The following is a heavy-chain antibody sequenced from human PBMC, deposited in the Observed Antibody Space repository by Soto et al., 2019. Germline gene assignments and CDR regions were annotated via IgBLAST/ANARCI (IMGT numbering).Heavy chain of an antibody. V-gene: IGHV5-51*01. Sequence: GGCLKLSFKGPGYSFPSYWICWVRQMPGTGLEWMGIIYPGDSDTRYSPSFQGQVTISADKSIRPAYLQWSSLKASDTAMYYCARDSYDFWSGHYSGRDAWGQGTSVAVSS. CDR1: GYSFPSYW. CDR2: IYPGDSDT. J-gene: IGHJ6*02. CDR3: ARDSYDFWSGHYSGRDA. D-gene: IGHD3-3*01.